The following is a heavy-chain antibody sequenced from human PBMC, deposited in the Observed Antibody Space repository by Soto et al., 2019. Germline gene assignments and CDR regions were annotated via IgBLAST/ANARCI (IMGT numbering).Heavy chain of an antibody. CDR2: ISWNSGRI. D-gene: IGHD6-19*01. CDR3: AKDVGPSGVAGSDWYGFDY. CDR1: GFTFDDYA. J-gene: IGHJ4*02. Sequence: LRLSCAASGFTFDDYAMHWVRQVPGKGLEWVSGISWNSGRIGYADSVKGRLTISRDNAKKSLYLQMNSLRVGDTALYYCAKDVGPSGVAGSDWYGFDYWGQGTLVTVSS. V-gene: IGHV3-9*01.